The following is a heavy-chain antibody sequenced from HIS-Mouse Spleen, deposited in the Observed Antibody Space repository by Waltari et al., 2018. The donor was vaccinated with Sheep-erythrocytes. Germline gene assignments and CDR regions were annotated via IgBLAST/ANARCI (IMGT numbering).Heavy chain of an antibody. D-gene: IGHD6-19*01. J-gene: IGHJ3*02. CDR1: EGTFSSYA. V-gene: IGHV1-69*01. Sequence: QVQLVQSGAEVKKPGSSVKVSCTASEGTFSSYATSWVRQAPGQGLEWMGGIIPIFGTANYAQKFQGRVTITADESTSTAYMELSSLRSEDTAVYYCARDTSSDSSGWHDAFDIWGQGTMVTVSS. CDR2: IIPIFGTA. CDR3: ARDTSSDSSGWHDAFDI.